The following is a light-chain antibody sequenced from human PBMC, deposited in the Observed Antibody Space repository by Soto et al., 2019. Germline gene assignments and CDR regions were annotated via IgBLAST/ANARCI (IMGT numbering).Light chain of an antibody. CDR1: QSVSSN. Sequence: EIVMTQSPATLSVSPGERATLSCRASQSVSSNLAWYQQKPGQAPRLLIYGASTRATGIPARFSGSGSGTEFTLTISSLQSEDFAVYYCQQYKSWPPEFTFGPGTKVDIK. V-gene: IGKV3-15*01. J-gene: IGKJ3*01. CDR3: QQYKSWPPEFT. CDR2: GAS.